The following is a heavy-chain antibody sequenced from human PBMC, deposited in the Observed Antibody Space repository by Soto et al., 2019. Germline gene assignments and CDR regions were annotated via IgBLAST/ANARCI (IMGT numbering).Heavy chain of an antibody. Sequence: SVKVSCKASGGTFSSYAISWVRQAPGQGLEWMGGIIPIFGTANYAQKFQGRVTITADESTSTAYMELSSLRSEDTAVYYCAGSRDGYSYGMDVWGQGTTVTVSS. CDR2: IIPIFGTA. J-gene: IGHJ6*02. D-gene: IGHD4-4*01. CDR1: GGTFSSYA. V-gene: IGHV1-69*13. CDR3: AGSRDGYSYGMDV.